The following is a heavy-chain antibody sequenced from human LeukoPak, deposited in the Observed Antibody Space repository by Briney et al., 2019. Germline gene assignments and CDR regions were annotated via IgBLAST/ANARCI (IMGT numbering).Heavy chain of an antibody. CDR3: ARAGYSSGWYANNWFDP. CDR1: GGSISSYY. Sequence: LETLSLTCTVSGGSISSYYWSWIRQPPGKGLEWIGYIYYSGSTNYNPSLKSRVTISVDTSKNQFSLKLSSVTAADTAVYYCARAGYSSGWYANNWFDPWGQGTLVTVSS. V-gene: IGHV4-59*01. CDR2: IYYSGST. J-gene: IGHJ5*02. D-gene: IGHD6-19*01.